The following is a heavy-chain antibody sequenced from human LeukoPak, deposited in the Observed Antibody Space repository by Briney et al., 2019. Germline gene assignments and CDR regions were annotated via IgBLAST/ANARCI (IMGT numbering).Heavy chain of an antibody. Sequence: ETLSLTCAVYGGSFSGYYWSWVRQAPGRGLEWVGYINEDGSKKDYVDSVKGRFTISRDNAKNSLHLQMNSLRVEDTAVYYCVRDKGYLVHDYWGQGTLVTVSS. V-gene: IGHV3-7*01. D-gene: IGHD5-18*01. CDR2: INEDGSKK. CDR1: GGSFSGYY. J-gene: IGHJ4*02. CDR3: VRDKGYLVHDY.